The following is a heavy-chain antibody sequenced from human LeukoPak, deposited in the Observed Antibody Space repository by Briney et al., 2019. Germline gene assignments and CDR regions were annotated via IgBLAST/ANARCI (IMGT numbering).Heavy chain of an antibody. CDR2: ISGNSGDI. J-gene: IGHJ4*02. CDR1: GFTFSDHY. V-gene: IGHV3-11*05. CDR3: TRDPCRLDY. Sequence: PGGSLRLSCTVSGFTFSDHYMTWVRQAPGKWLEWLSYISGNSGDINYLDSVRGRFTISRDNAKNSLYLQMNSLRVEDTAVYYCTRDPCRLDYLGQGTLVTVSS.